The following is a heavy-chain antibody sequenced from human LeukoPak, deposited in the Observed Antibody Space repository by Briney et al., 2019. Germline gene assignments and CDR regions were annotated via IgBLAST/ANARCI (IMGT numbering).Heavy chain of an antibody. CDR2: IYPGDSDT. V-gene: IGHV5-51*01. CDR1: GYSFTSYW. Sequence: GESLKISCKGSGYSFTSYWIGWVRQMPGKGLEWMGIIYPGDSDTTYSPSFQGQVTISADKSISTAYLRWSSLKASDTAMYYCARQWAVAGTGTANFDYWGQGTLVTVSS. D-gene: IGHD6-19*01. CDR3: ARQWAVAGTGTANFDY. J-gene: IGHJ4*02.